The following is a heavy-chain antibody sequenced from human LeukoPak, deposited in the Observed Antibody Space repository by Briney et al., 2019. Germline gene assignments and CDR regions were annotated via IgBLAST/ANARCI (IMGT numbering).Heavy chain of an antibody. D-gene: IGHD2-21*02. V-gene: IGHV3-21*06. J-gene: IGHJ5*01. CDR3: ARSQGTLTSPSDS. CDR2: ISGSSSYI. Sequence: GGSLRLSCAASGFTFSSYGMNWVRRTPGKGLEWVSYISGSSSYIYYADSLKGRFTVSRDNTNTSLYLQMTSLRAEDTAVYYCARSQGTLTSPSDSWGHGTLVTVSS. CDR1: GFTFSSYG.